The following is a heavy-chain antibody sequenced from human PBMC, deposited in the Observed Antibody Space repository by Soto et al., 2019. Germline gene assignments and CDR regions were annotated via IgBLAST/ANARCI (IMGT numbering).Heavy chain of an antibody. CDR1: GFTFSSYG. CDR2: ISYDGSNK. V-gene: IGHV3-30*18. CDR3: AKAGDCSSTSCYPNWFDP. J-gene: IGHJ5*02. Sequence: QVQLVESGGGVVQPGRSLRLSCAASGFTFSSYGMHWVRQAPGKGLEWVAVISYDGSNKYYADSVKGRFTISRDNSKNTMYLQMNSLRAEDTAVYYYAKAGDCSSTSCYPNWFDPWGQGTLVTVSS. D-gene: IGHD2-2*01.